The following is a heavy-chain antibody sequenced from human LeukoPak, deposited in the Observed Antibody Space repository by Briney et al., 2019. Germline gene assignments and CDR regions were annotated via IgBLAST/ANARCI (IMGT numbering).Heavy chain of an antibody. CDR3: ACLVGATQDV. V-gene: IGHV3-21*01. CDR2: ISSTSTYI. J-gene: IGHJ6*04. CDR1: GFTVSTNY. D-gene: IGHD1-26*01. Sequence: PGGSLRLSCAASGFTVSTNYMNWVRQAPGKGLEWVSSISSTSTYIYYAGSVKGRFTISRDNAKNSLYLQMNSLRAEDTAVYYCACLVGATQDVWGKGTTVIVSS.